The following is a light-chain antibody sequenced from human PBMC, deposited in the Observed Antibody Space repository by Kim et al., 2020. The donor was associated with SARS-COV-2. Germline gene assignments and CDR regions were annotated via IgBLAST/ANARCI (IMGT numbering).Light chain of an antibody. Sequence: QSALTQPRSVSGYPGQSVTISCTGTSSDVGGYDYVSWYQHHPGKVPKLIIHDVTKRPSGVPDRFSGSKSGNTASLTISGLQAEDEGDYYCFSYAGYYTLLFGGGTQLTVL. J-gene: IGLJ3*02. V-gene: IGLV2-11*01. CDR1: SSDVGGYDY. CDR3: FSYAGYYTLL. CDR2: DVT.